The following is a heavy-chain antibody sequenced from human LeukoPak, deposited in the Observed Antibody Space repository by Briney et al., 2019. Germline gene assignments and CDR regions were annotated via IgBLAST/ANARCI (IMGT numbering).Heavy chain of an antibody. CDR3: ARWAGFLGMDV. CDR2: IYYSGST. CDR1: GGSISSGDYY. V-gene: IGHV4-30-4*01. J-gene: IGHJ6*02. Sequence: SETLSLTCTVSGGSISSGDYYWSWIRQPPGKGLEWIWYIYYSGSTYYSPSLKSRVTISVDTSKNQFSLKLSSVTAADTAVYYCARWAGFLGMDVWGQGTTVTISS. D-gene: IGHD2-15*01.